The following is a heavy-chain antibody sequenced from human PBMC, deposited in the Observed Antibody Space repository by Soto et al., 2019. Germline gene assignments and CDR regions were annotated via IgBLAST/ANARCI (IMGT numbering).Heavy chain of an antibody. J-gene: IGHJ4*02. D-gene: IGHD6-6*01. V-gene: IGHV1-46*03. CDR2: INPNGGST. CDR1: GYIFTNFY. Sequence: QVQLVQPGAEVKKPGASVKFSCKASGYIFTNFYIHWVRQAPGQGLEWIGIINPNGGSTNYAQNCQGRVTMTKDTSTSTVYMDLSSVRSEDTAVYYCTRGLASGDYWGQGTLIPVSS. CDR3: TRGLASGDY.